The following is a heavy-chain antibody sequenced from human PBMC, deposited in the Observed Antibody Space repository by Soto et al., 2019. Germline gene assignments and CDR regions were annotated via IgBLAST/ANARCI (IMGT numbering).Heavy chain of an antibody. CDR3: ARGDGFNYYFDY. CDR2: HIPMFGST. Sequence: QVHLVQSGAEVRQPGSSVRVSCKASGGTFSGAGVSWVRQAPGQGLEWMGNHIPMFGSTNYAEKFQGRLTISAEAPATTAYMDLSSLRSDDTAVYYCARGDGFNYYFDYWGQGALVTVSS. D-gene: IGHD1-1*01. V-gene: IGHV1-69*18. J-gene: IGHJ4*02. CDR1: GGTFSGAG.